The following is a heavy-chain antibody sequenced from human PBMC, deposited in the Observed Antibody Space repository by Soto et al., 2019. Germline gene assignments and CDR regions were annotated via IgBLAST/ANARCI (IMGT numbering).Heavy chain of an antibody. Sequence: EVQVSESGGGLVQPGESLRLSCATSGFTFSHYPLNWVRQAPGKGLEWVSGISAGGDRTYYADSVKGRFTIFRDNSKNSVSLQMNSLRVEDTAVYYCARRVWGQGTLVTVSS. CDR3: ARRV. CDR2: ISAGGDRT. J-gene: IGHJ4*02. CDR1: GFTFSHYP. V-gene: IGHV3-23*01.